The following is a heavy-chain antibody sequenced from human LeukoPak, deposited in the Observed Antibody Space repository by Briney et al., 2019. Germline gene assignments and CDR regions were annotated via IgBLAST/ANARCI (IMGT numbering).Heavy chain of an antibody. D-gene: IGHD2-2*01. CDR1: GFTFTDHY. CDR3: ARGYCSSTSCRRPYYYGMDV. CDR2: INGKSGAT. Sequence: ASVKVSCKASGFTFTDHYLHWVRQVPGQGLEWMGWINGKSGATFYAQKFQDRITVTRDTSISTAYMELSRLRSDDTAVYYCARGYCSSTSCRRPYYYGMDVWGQGTTVTVSS. V-gene: IGHV1-2*02. J-gene: IGHJ6*02.